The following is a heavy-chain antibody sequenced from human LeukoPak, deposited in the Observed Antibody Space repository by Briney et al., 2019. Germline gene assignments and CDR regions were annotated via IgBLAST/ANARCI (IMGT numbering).Heavy chain of an antibody. D-gene: IGHD4-23*01. CDR2: IKQDGSVK. J-gene: IGHJ4*02. V-gene: IGHV3-7*01. CDR3: ARDRDDGGFEY. CDR1: GFTFSNYW. Sequence: PGGSLRLSCAASGFTFSNYWMSWVRQAPAKGLEWVANIKQDGSVKQYVDSMKGRFTISRDNAKNSLYLQMNSLRAEDTAVYYCARDRDDGGFEYWGQGTLVTVSS.